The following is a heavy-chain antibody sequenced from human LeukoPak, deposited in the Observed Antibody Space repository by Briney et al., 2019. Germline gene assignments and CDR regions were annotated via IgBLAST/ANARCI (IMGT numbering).Heavy chain of an antibody. D-gene: IGHD5-12*01. CDR2: ICSGGKT. CDR3: AKREVATSKYFDS. J-gene: IGHJ4*02. Sequence: GGSLRLSCAASGFTFSKYAMNWVRQAPGKGLEWVSSICSGGKTYYSDSVKGRFTISRDNPKNTLHLQMNSLKAEDTALYYCAKREVATSKYFDSWGQGTLVTVSS. V-gene: IGHV3-23*01. CDR1: GFTFSKYA.